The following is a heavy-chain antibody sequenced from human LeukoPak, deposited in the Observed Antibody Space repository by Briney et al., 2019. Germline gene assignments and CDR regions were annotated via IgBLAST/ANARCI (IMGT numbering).Heavy chain of an antibody. CDR2: IYNDDNT. D-gene: IGHD6-19*01. V-gene: IGHV3-66*01. Sequence: PGGSLRLSCAASGFTATASHMSWVRQAPGKGLEWISVIYNDDNTNYADSVKGRFIISRDNSKNTLYLQMNSLRAEDTAVYFCAKASLWLAFDYWGQGTLVTVSS. CDR1: GFTATASH. CDR3: AKASLWLAFDY. J-gene: IGHJ4*02.